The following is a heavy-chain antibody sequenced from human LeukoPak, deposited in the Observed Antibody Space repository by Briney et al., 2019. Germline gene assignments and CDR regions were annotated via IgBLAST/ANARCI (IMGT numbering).Heavy chain of an antibody. J-gene: IGHJ4*02. CDR1: GLNFDDSA. Sequence: GGSLRLSCVASGLNFDDSAMHWVRQAPGKGLEWVSLISADGGSTFSADSVKGRFSISRDNSKNSLYLQMNSLGSEDTAMYYCAKESGRFDYWGQGTLVAVSS. CDR2: ISADGGST. V-gene: IGHV3-43*02. CDR3: AKESGRFDY.